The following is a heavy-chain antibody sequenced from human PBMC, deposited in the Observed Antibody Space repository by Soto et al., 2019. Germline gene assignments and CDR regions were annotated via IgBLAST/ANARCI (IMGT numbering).Heavy chain of an antibody. CDR2: IKSKSDGGTT. D-gene: IGHD3-3*02. CDR1: GFTFSNAL. Sequence: EVQLEESGGGLVKPGGSLRLSCAASGFTFSNALMSWVRQAPGKGLEWVGRIKSKSDGGTTDYATPVKGRFTISRDDSKNTLYLQMSGLKTDDTAVYHCGTRPDGHFPDYWGQGALVTVSS. J-gene: IGHJ4*02. V-gene: IGHV3-15*01. CDR3: GTRPDGHFPDY.